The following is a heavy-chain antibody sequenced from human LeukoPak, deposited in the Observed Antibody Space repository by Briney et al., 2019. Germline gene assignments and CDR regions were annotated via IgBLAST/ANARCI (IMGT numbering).Heavy chain of an antibody. CDR1: GFAFSSNY. J-gene: IGHJ4*02. Sequence: PGGSLRLSCAASGFAFSSNYISWVRQAPGKGLEWVSIIYSGGNTYYADSVKGRFTISRDSSKNTLYLQMNSLRAEDTAVYYCARARPSDWYYFDYWGQGTLVTVSS. D-gene: IGHD6-19*01. V-gene: IGHV3-53*01. CDR3: ARARPSDWYYFDY. CDR2: IYSGGNT.